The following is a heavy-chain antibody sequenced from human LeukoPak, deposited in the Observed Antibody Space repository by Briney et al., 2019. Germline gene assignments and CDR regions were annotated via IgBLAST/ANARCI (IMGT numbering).Heavy chain of an antibody. CDR1: GYTFTSYY. J-gene: IGHJ6*03. V-gene: IGHV1-46*01. Sequence: ASVKVSCKASGYTFTSYYMHWVRQAPGHGLEWMGIINPNGGSTTYAQKFQGRVTMTRDMSTSTVYMELSSLRSEDTAVYYCARADYYYYYMDVWGKGTTVTVSS. CDR3: ARADYYYYYMDV. CDR2: INPNGGST.